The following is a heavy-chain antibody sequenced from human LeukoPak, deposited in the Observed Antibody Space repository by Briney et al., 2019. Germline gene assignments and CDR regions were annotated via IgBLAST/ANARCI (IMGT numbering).Heavy chain of an antibody. CDR2: IYHSGST. Sequence: SETLSLTCTVSGYSISSGCYWGWIRQPPGEGLEWIGSIYHSGSTYYNPSLKSRVTISVDTSKNQFSLKLSSVTAADTAVYYCARSRDGYPNYWGQGTLVTVSS. V-gene: IGHV4-38-2*02. J-gene: IGHJ4*02. CDR1: GYSISSGCY. CDR3: ARSRDGYPNY. D-gene: IGHD5-24*01.